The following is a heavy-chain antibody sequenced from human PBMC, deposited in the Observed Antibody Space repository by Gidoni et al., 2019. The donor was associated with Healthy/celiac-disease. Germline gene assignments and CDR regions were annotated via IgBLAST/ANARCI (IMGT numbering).Heavy chain of an antibody. CDR3: ARAKYYYDSSGHYLRYFDL. D-gene: IGHD3-22*01. Sequence: EVQLVESGGGLVQPGGSLRLSCAASGFTSSSYDMHWVRQATGKGLEWVSAIGTAGDTYDPGSVKGRFTISRENAKNSLYLQMNSLRAGDTAVYYCARAKYYYDSSGHYLRYFDLWGRGTLVTVSS. J-gene: IGHJ2*01. CDR1: GFTSSSYD. CDR2: IGTAGDT. V-gene: IGHV3-13*01.